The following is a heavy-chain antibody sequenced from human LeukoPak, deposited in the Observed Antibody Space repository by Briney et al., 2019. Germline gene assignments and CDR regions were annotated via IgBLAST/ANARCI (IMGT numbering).Heavy chain of an antibody. J-gene: IGHJ5*02. CDR3: ARLGTAETNWFDP. Sequence: GGSLRLSCAASGFTFSSYSMNWVRQAPGKGLEWVSSISSSSSYIYYADSVKGRFTISRDNAKNSLYLQMNSLRAEDTAVYYCARLGTAETNWFDPWGQGTLVTVSS. D-gene: IGHD1-14*01. V-gene: IGHV3-21*01. CDR1: GFTFSSYS. CDR2: ISSSSSYI.